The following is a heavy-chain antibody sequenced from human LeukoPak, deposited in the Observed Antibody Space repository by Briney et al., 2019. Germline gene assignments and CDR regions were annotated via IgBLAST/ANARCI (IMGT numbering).Heavy chain of an antibody. CDR3: ARDRDPGYYDTNGYRRVNAFDI. CDR2: IYSDGSA. CDR1: GFSVSSNY. D-gene: IGHD3-22*01. Sequence: GGSLRLSCAASGFSVSSNYMTWVRQAPGKGLEWVSIIYSDGSAYYADSVKGRFTISRDNSKNTLYFQMNSLRAEDTAVYYCARDRDPGYYDTNGYRRVNAFDIWGQGTMVTVSS. J-gene: IGHJ3*02. V-gene: IGHV3-66*01.